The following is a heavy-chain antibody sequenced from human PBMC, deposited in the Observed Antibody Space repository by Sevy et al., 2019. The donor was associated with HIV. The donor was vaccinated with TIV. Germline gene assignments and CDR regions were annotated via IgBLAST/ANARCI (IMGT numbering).Heavy chain of an antibody. Sequence: GGSLRLSCAASGFSFSNYAMHWVRQSPGKGLEWVAMISYDGINKDYADSVKGLFTLSRDNSKNTLFLQMNSLRAEDTALYYCARDLPHLLPWELSRGSDYWGQGTLVTVSS. D-gene: IGHD1-26*01. CDR2: ISYDGINK. CDR1: GFSFSNYA. V-gene: IGHV3-30*04. J-gene: IGHJ4*02. CDR3: ARDLPHLLPWELSRGSDY.